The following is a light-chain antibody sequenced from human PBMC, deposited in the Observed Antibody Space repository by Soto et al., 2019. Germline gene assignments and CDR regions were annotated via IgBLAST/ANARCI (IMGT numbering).Light chain of an antibody. Sequence: DIVLTQSPGTLSLSLGERATLSCGASQNVSSNYLAWYQQQPGQSPRLLIYGSSSRATGIPDRFSGSGSGTDFTLFFSRLEPADFAVYYCQQYGSSITFGQGTRLEIK. J-gene: IGKJ5*01. CDR1: QNVSSNY. CDR3: QQYGSSIT. CDR2: GSS. V-gene: IGKV3-20*01.